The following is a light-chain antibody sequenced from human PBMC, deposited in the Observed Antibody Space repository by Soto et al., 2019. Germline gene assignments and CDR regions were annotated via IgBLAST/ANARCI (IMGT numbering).Light chain of an antibody. Sequence: EIVLTQSPGTLSLSPGERATLSCRASQSVSSSYLAWYQQKPGQAPRLLIYGASSRATGIPDRFSGSGSGTDVTLTISRLEPEDFALYYCHQYGGSPRTLGQGTKVEIK. CDR1: QSVSSSY. J-gene: IGKJ1*01. CDR2: GAS. V-gene: IGKV3-20*01. CDR3: HQYGGSPRT.